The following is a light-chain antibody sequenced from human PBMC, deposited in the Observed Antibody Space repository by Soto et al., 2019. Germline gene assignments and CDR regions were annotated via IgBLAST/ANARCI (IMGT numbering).Light chain of an antibody. CDR1: QSISNY. CDR2: AAS. V-gene: IGKV1-39*01. Sequence: DIQMTQSPSSLSASVGDRVTISCRASQSISNYLNWYQQRPGKAPNLLIFAASSLQSGVPSRFSGSGSGTDFSLTISCLQPEDFATYYCQQTYSLFTFGPGTKVDIK. J-gene: IGKJ3*01. CDR3: QQTYSLFT.